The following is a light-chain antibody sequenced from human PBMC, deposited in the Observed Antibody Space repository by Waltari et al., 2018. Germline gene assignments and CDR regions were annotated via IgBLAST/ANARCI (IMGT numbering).Light chain of an antibody. Sequence: QSALTLPASVSGSPGQSISISCTGTSNDIGSYNRVSWYQHHPGKAPKLLIYEVNKRPPGGSGGLSGSKSGNTASLTISGLQAEDEGDYYCCSYRGGHSWVFGGGAKLTVL. CDR3: CSYRGGHSWV. V-gene: IGLV2-23*02. CDR2: EVN. J-gene: IGLJ3*02. CDR1: SNDIGSYNR.